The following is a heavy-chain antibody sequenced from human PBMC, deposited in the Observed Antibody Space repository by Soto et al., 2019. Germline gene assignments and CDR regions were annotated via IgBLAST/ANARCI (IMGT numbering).Heavy chain of an antibody. J-gene: IGHJ4*02. V-gene: IGHV4-34*01. D-gene: IGHD2-15*01. CDR1: GGSFSGFF. CDR2: VNHGGST. CDR3: ARAAVAAGGHFDK. Sequence: SETLALTCAVSGGSFSGFFWGWIRQPPGKGLEWIGEVNHGGSTNYNPSLKSRVTISSDTSKNHFSLTLRSVTAADTAVYYCARAAVAAGGHFDKWGLGALVTVSS.